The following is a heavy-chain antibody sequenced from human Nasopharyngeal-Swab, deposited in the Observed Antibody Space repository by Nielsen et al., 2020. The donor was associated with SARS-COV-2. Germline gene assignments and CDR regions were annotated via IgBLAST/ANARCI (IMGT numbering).Heavy chain of an antibody. CDR2: IWYDGSNK. V-gene: IGHV3-33*01. D-gene: IGHD3-22*01. J-gene: IGHJ6*02. Sequence: GESLKISCAASGFTFSSYGMHWVRQAPGKGLEWVAVIWYDGSNKYYADSVKGRFTISRDNSKNTLYLQMNSLRAEDTAVYYCAREKYYYDSSGYYYVPYYYYGMDVWGQGTTVTVSS. CDR3: AREKYYYDSSGYYYVPYYYYGMDV. CDR1: GFTFSSYG.